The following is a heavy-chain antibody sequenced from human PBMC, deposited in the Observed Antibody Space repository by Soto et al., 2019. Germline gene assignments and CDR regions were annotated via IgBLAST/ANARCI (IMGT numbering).Heavy chain of an antibody. D-gene: IGHD3-3*01. J-gene: IGHJ6*02. CDR1: GGTFSSYA. CDR2: IIPIFGTA. Sequence: QVQLVQSGAEVKKPGSSVKVSCKASGGTFSSYAISWVRQAPGQGLEWMGGIIPIFGTANYAQKFQGRVTITADESTSTAYMELSSLRSEDTAVYYCAGPLDFWSGYEPGYYYGMDVWGQGTTVTVSS. V-gene: IGHV1-69*01. CDR3: AGPLDFWSGYEPGYYYGMDV.